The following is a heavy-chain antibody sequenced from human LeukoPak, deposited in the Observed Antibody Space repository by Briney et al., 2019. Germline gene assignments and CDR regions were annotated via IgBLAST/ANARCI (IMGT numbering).Heavy chain of an antibody. Sequence: GGSLRLSCAASGFTFSSYAMSWVRQAPGKGLEWVSSISSSSSYIYYADSVKGRFTISRDNAKNSLYLQMNSLRAEDTAVYYCARDSSYPGGDCYDYWGQGTLVTVSS. V-gene: IGHV3-21*01. D-gene: IGHD2-21*01. J-gene: IGHJ4*02. CDR3: ARDSSYPGGDCYDY. CDR2: ISSSSSYI. CDR1: GFTFSSYA.